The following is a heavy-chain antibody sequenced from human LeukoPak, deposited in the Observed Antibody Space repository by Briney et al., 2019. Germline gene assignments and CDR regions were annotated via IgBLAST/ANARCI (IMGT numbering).Heavy chain of an antibody. Sequence: PGGSLRLSCAASGFTFSDYFMTWIRQAPGKGLEWISYISTSSSYTNYADSVKGRFTISGDNAKNSLYLQMNSLRAEDTAVYYCVRGGGYNYVDPWGQGTLVTVSS. CDR2: ISTSSSYT. CDR1: GFTFSDYF. D-gene: IGHD5-18*01. J-gene: IGHJ5*02. CDR3: VRGGGYNYVDP. V-gene: IGHV3-11*06.